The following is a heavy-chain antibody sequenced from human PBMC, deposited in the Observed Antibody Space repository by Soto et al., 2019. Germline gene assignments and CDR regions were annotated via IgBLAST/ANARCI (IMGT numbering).Heavy chain of an antibody. CDR3: ELVGDGMDV. D-gene: IGHD2-15*01. CDR1: GFTFSSYG. CDR2: ISYDGSNK. J-gene: IGHJ6*02. Sequence: GGSLRLSCAASGFTFSSYGMHWVRQAPGKGLEWVAVISYDGSNKYYADSVKGRFTISRDNSKNTLYLQMNSLRAEDTAVYYCELVGDGMDVWGQGTTVTVSS. V-gene: IGHV3-30*03.